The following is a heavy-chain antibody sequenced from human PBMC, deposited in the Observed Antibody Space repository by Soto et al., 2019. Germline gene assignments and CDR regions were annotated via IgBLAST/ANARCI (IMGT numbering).Heavy chain of an antibody. J-gene: IGHJ4*02. CDR2: ISGSGGTT. Sequence: PGGSLRLSCAASGFTFSSHAMSWVRQAPGKGLEWVSAISGSGGTTYYADSVKGRFTISRNNSKNTLYLQMNSLRAEDTAVYYCAKEYYDILTGYYIRYMDVWGQGAVVTVSS. CDR3: AKEYYDILTGYYIRYMDV. CDR1: GFTFSSHA. D-gene: IGHD3-9*01. V-gene: IGHV3-23*01.